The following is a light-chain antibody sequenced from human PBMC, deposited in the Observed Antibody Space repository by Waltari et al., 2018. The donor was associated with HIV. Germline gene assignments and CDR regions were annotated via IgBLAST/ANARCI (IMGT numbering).Light chain of an antibody. Sequence: QSALTQPRSVSGSPGQSVSISCTGTSSDVGGHNFVSWYQQHPGKAPKLMIFDVSNRPSGVPDRFSGSKSGHTASLTISGLQSEDEADYYCCSYAGSYTFVFGSGTKVTVL. CDR1: SSDVGGHNF. CDR2: DVS. J-gene: IGLJ1*01. V-gene: IGLV2-11*02. CDR3: CSYAGSYTFV.